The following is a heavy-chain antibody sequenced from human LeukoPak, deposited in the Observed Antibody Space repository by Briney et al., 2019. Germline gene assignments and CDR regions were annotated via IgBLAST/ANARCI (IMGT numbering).Heavy chain of an antibody. CDR3: AAFGDSSSFDY. Sequence: GGSLRLSCAASGFTVITNDMTWVRQAPGKGLEWVSVLYSDGNTKYADSVQGRFTISRDNSKNTLYLEMNSLSPDDTAVYYCAAFGDSSSFDYWGQGTLVTVSS. D-gene: IGHD6-6*01. J-gene: IGHJ4*02. CDR1: GFTVITND. V-gene: IGHV3-53*01. CDR2: LYSDGNT.